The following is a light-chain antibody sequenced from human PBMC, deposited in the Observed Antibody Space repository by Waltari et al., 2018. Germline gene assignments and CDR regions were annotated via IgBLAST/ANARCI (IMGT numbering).Light chain of an antibody. CDR2: DAS. J-gene: IGKJ4*01. Sequence: EIVLTQSPATLSLSPGERATLSCRARQSVGHLLGWYQQKPGQAPRLLFYDASDSATGIPSMCSGSVSGTDFTLTIGSLDPEDFAVYYCQQRSNWSPALTFGGGTKVDIK. CDR3: QQRSNWSPALT. V-gene: IGKV3-11*01. CDR1: QSVGHL.